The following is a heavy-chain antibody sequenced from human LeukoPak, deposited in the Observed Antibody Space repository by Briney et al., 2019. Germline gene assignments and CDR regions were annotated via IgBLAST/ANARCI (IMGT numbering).Heavy chain of an antibody. V-gene: IGHV1-2*02. J-gene: IGHJ3*02. CDR3: ARDGPTSFYITSSGGDAFDI. CDR1: GYTFTGYY. CDR2: INPNSGGT. Sequence: ASVKVSCKASGYTFTGYYMHWVRQAPGQGLEWMGWINPNSGGTNYAQKFQGRVTMTRDTSISTAYMELSRLRSEDTAVYYCARDGPTSFYITSSGGDAFDIWGQGTTVTVSS. D-gene: IGHD6-6*01.